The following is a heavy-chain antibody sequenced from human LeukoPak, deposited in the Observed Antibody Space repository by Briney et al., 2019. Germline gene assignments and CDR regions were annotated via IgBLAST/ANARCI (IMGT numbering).Heavy chain of an antibody. CDR1: GFTFSSYW. CDR3: ARDQCTSTSCYGYNWFDP. CDR2: INTDGSST. V-gene: IGHV3-74*01. J-gene: IGHJ5*02. Sequence: GGSLRLSCAASGFTFSSYWMHWVRQAPGKGLVWVSRINTDGSSTSYADSVKGRFTISRDNAKNTLYLQMNSLRAEDTAVYYCARDQCTSTSCYGYNWFDPWSQGTLVTVSS. D-gene: IGHD2-2*01.